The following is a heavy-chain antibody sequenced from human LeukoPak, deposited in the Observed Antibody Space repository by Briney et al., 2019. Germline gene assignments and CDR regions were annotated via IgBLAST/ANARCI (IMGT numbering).Heavy chain of an antibody. CDR2: IYHSGNT. V-gene: IGHV4-4*02. Sequence: SETLSLTCAVSGGSISSSNWWSWVRQPPGKGLEWIGEIYHSGNTSYNPSLKSRVTVSVDKSKNQFSLNLSSVTAADTAIYYCARGGVGATTAYFDYWGQGTLVTVSS. CDR3: ARGGVGATTAYFDY. D-gene: IGHD1-26*01. CDR1: GGSISSSNW. J-gene: IGHJ4*02.